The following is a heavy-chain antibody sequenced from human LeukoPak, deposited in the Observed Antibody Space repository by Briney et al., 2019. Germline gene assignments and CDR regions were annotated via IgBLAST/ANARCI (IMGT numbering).Heavy chain of an antibody. CDR2: IYYSGST. Sequence: SETLSLTCTVSGGSISSYYWSWIRQPPGKGLEWIGYIYYSGSTNYNPSLKSRVTISVDTSKNQFSLKLSSVTAADTAVYYCARRGYGDTWFDPWGQGTLVTVSS. V-gene: IGHV4-59*08. CDR3: ARRGYGDTWFDP. D-gene: IGHD4-17*01. CDR1: GGSISSYY. J-gene: IGHJ5*02.